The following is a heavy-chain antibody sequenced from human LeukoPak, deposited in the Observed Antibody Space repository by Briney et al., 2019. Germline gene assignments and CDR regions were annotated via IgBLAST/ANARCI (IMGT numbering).Heavy chain of an antibody. CDR2: IYNSDNT. V-gene: IGHV4-4*07. CDR3: ARGPYGSGSYGVDN. J-gene: IGHJ4*02. CDR1: GGSISGLY. D-gene: IGHD3-10*01. Sequence: PSETLSPTCSVSGGSISGLYWSWIRQPAGKGLEWIGRIYNSDNTNYNPSLKSRVTMSIVTSKNQISLELSSVTAADTAVYYCARGPYGSGSYGVDNWGQGILVTVSS.